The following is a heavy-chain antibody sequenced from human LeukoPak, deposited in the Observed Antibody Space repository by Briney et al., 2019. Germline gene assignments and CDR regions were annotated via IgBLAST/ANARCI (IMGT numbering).Heavy chain of an antibody. CDR1: GFTISSYA. Sequence: GGSLRLSCAASGFTISSYAMSWVRQAPGKGLEWVSAVSGSGGSTYYADSVKGRFTISRDNSKNTLYLQMNSLRAEDTAVYYCATVAGPTFYYFDYWGQGTLVTVSS. V-gene: IGHV3-23*01. D-gene: IGHD6-19*01. CDR2: VSGSGGST. CDR3: ATVAGPTFYYFDY. J-gene: IGHJ4*02.